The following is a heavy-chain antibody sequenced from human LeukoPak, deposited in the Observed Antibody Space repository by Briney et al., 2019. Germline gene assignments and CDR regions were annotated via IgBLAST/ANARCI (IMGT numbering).Heavy chain of an antibody. CDR2: IYYSGST. Sequence: SETLSLTCTVSGGSISSYYWSWIRQPPGKGLEWIGYIYYSGSTNYNPSLKSRATISVDTSKNQFSLKLSSVTAADTAVYYCARDVRYCSSTSCPNWFDPWGQGTLVTVSS. CDR3: ARDVRYCSSTSCPNWFDP. J-gene: IGHJ5*02. D-gene: IGHD2-2*01. CDR1: GGSISSYY. V-gene: IGHV4-59*01.